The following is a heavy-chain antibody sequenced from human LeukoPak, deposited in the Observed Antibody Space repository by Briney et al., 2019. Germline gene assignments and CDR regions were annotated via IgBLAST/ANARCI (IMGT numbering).Heavy chain of an antibody. J-gene: IGHJ3*02. Sequence: GGSLRLSCAASGFNFSSYAMSWVRQAAGKGLELVAGISGCVGSTHYADSVKDRFTISRDNSKNTLYLQMNRLRAEDTAVYYCAKETVVVVAATPDAFDIWGQGTMVTVSS. CDR1: GFNFSSYA. CDR3: AKETVVVVAATPDAFDI. D-gene: IGHD2-15*01. V-gene: IGHV3-23*01. CDR2: ISGCVGST.